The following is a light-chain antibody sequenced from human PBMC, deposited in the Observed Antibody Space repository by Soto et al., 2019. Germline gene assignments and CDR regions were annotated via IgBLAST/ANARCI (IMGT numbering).Light chain of an antibody. J-gene: IGKJ2*01. CDR3: QQYASSPYN. CDR1: QSVSSSY. Sequence: ALTHSPGTLSSSPGERATLSCRSSQSVSSSYLAWYQQKPGQAPRLLIYGASTRATGVPARFSGSGSGTDFTLTISSLEAEDFAVYYCQQYASSPYNFGQGTKVDIK. V-gene: IGKV3-20*01. CDR2: GAS.